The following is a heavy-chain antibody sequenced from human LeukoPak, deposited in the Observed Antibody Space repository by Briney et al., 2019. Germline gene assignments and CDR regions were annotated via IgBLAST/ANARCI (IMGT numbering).Heavy chain of an antibody. CDR3: ATRYSSGWFDQ. D-gene: IGHD6-19*01. CDR2: IYHGGST. Sequence: SETLSLTCAVSGGSISSSNWWSWVRQSPGKGLEWIGEIYHGGSTNYNPSLKSRATVSVDKSKNQFSLKLSSVTAADTAMYYCATRYSSGWFDQWGQGTLITVSS. CDR1: GGSISSSNW. V-gene: IGHV4-4*02. J-gene: IGHJ5*02.